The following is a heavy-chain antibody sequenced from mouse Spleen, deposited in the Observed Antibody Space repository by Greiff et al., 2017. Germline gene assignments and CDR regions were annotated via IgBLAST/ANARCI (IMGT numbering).Heavy chain of an antibody. CDR3: AREGGYDGDYYAMDY. CDR1: GYSITSGYY. Sequence: EVQRVESGPGLVKPSQSLSLTCSVTGYSITSGYYWNWIRQFPGNKLEWMGYISYDGSNNYNPSLKNRISITRDTSKNQFFLKLNSVTTEDTATYYCAREGGYDGDYYAMDYWGQGTSVTVSS. CDR2: ISYDGSN. V-gene: IGHV3-6*01. D-gene: IGHD2-2*01. J-gene: IGHJ4*01.